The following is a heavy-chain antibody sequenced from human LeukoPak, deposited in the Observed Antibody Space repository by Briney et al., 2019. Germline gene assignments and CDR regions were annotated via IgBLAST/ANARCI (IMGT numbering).Heavy chain of an antibody. CDR1: GFAFRTYA. CDR2: ISGRGDST. D-gene: IGHD5-18*01. V-gene: IGHV3-23*01. Sequence: GGSLTLSCAASGFAFRTYAMTWVHPAPARGLEWVAAISGRGDSTYYADSAEGRFTISRDNPKNTLYLQMNSLRAEDTAVYYCARDKYSYGPPDYWGQGTLVTVSS. J-gene: IGHJ4*02. CDR3: ARDKYSYGPPDY.